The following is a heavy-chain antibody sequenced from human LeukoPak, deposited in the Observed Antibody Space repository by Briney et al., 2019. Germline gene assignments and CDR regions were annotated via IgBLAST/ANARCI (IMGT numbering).Heavy chain of an antibody. CDR1: GGSISSSSYY. D-gene: IGHD5-12*01. CDR3: ARLVADMYEDY. CDR2: IYYSGST. Sequence: SETLSLTCTVSGGSISSSSYYWGWIRRPPGKGLEWIGSIYYSGSTYYNPSLKSRVTISVDTSKNQFSLKLSSVTAADTAVYYCARLVADMYEDYWGQGTLVTVSS. V-gene: IGHV4-39*01. J-gene: IGHJ4*02.